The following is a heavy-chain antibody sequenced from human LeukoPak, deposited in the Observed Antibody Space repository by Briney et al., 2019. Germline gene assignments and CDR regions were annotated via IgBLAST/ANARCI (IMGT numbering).Heavy chain of an antibody. CDR1: GFTFSSYG. CDR2: ISYDGRNK. J-gene: IGHJ4*02. V-gene: IGHV3-30*18. D-gene: IGHD5-18*01. CDR3: AKDCGYSHGFDY. Sequence: PGGSLRLSCAASGFTFSSYGMHWVRQAPGKGLEWVAAISYDGRNKEYVDSVKGRFTISRDNSKNTLYLQMNSLRAEDTAVYNCAKDCGYSHGFDYWGQGTLVTVSS.